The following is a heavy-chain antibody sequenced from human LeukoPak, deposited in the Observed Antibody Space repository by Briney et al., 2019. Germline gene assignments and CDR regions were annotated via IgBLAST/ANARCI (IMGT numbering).Heavy chain of an antibody. CDR2: IYHIGGT. V-gene: IGHV4-38-2*02. Sequence: PSETLSLTCTVSGYSISSGYYWGWIRQPPGKGLEWSGSIYHIGGTYYNPYLKSRVTRSVDTSKNQFSLKLSSVTAADTAVYYCARVPEGYSSSWYPDYMDVWGKGTTVTVSS. CDR1: GYSISSGYY. D-gene: IGHD6-13*01. J-gene: IGHJ6*03. CDR3: ARVPEGYSSSWYPDYMDV.